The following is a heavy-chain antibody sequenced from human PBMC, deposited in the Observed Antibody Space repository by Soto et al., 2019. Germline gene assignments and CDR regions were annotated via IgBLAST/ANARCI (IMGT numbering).Heavy chain of an antibody. CDR1: GYSFTSYG. J-gene: IGHJ6*02. CDR3: GRCRTDSYAMDV. CDR2: ISPYNGRT. D-gene: IGHD5-18*01. V-gene: IGHV1-18*01. Sequence: QVHLVQSGSDVEKPGASVKVSCKASGYSFTSYGIGWVRQVPGQGPEWMGWISPYNGRTNYAQSVKGRVVMTTDISTNTVYLELRSLRSDDSDIYYCGRCRTDSYAMDVWGQGTTVTVSS.